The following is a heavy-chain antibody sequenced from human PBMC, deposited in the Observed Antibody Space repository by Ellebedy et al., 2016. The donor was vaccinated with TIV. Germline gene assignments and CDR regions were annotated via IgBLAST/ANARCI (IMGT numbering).Heavy chain of an antibody. CDR2: IKTDGTNT. D-gene: IGHD5-18*01. Sequence: PGGSLRLSCAASGFTFSSFWMHWVRQAPGKGLVWVSRIKTDGTNTIYADSVKGRFTISRDKDKNSLYLHMNSLRAEDTAVYYCARELAADTAMVYFDWWGQGTLVTVSS. V-gene: IGHV3-74*01. J-gene: IGHJ4*02. CDR1: GFTFSSFW. CDR3: ARELAADTAMVYFDW.